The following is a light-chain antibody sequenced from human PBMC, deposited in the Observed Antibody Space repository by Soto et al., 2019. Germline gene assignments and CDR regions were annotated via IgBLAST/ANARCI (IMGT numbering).Light chain of an antibody. Sequence: EIVVTQSPATLSVSPGERATLSCRASQSVSGYLAWYQQKPGQAPRLLIYDASNRATGIPARFSGSGSGTDFTLTISSLEPDDFAVYYCQQRITWPLTFGQGSKLEIK. V-gene: IGKV3-11*01. CDR1: QSVSGY. CDR3: QQRITWPLT. CDR2: DAS. J-gene: IGKJ2*01.